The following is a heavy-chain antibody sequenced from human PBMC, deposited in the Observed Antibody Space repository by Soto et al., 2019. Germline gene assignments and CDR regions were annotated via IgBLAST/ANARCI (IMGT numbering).Heavy chain of an antibody. D-gene: IGHD4-17*01. J-gene: IGHJ4*02. CDR3: TRRDGDGELDY. CDR2: IRSKANSYAT. V-gene: IGHV3-73*01. CDR1: GFTFSGSA. Sequence: GGSLRLSCAASGFTFSGSAMHWVRQASGKGLEWVGRIRSKANSYATAYAASVKGRFTISRDDSKNTAYLQMNSLKTEDTAVYYCTRRDGDGELDYWGQGTLVTVSS.